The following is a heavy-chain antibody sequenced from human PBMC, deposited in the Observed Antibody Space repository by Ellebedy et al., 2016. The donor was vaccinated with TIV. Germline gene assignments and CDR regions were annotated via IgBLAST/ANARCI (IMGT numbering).Heavy chain of an antibody. V-gene: IGHV1-8*01. J-gene: IGHJ4*02. CDR2: LNPNTGET. CDR3: TRVPREADAF. Sequence: ASVKVSXXASGYTFTSQDINWVRQAAGQGLEWMGYLNPNTGETGYAQKFQGRVTMTRDTSISTAYMELSSLRSEDSAVYYCTRVPREADAFWGQGTLVTVSS. D-gene: IGHD1-26*01. CDR1: GYTFTSQD.